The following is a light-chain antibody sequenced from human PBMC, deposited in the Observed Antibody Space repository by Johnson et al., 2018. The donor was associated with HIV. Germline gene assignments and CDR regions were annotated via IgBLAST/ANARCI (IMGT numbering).Light chain of an antibody. J-gene: IGLJ1*01. Sequence: QSVLTQPPSVSAAPGQKVTISCSGSSSNIGNNYVSWYQQLPGTAPKLLIYDNNKRPSGIPDRFSGSKSGTSATLGITGLQTGDEADYYCGTWDSSLIFYVFGTGTEVTV. CDR1: SSNIGNNY. CDR3: GTWDSSLIFYV. CDR2: DNN. V-gene: IGLV1-51*01.